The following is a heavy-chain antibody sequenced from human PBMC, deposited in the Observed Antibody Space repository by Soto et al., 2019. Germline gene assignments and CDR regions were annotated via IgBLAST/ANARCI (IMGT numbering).Heavy chain of an antibody. CDR1: RGSISSYY. CDR2: ISYSGSA. J-gene: IGHJ4*02. D-gene: IGHD6-6*01. CDR3: ARERPENYFDS. Sequence: PSETLSLTCTISRGSISSYYWSWIRQPPGEGLEWIGYISYSGSANYNPSLMSRVTMSVDTSKNQFSLRLSSVTAADTAVYYCARERPENYFDSWGRGTLVTVSS. V-gene: IGHV4-59*01.